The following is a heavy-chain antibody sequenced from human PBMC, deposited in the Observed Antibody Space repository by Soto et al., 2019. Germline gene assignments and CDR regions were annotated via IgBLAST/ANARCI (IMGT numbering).Heavy chain of an antibody. Sequence: SEILSLTCTVSGGSISSYYWSWIRQPPGKGLEWIGYIYYSGSTNYNPSLKSRVTISVDTSKNQFSLKLSSVTAADTAVYYCARADVDTAMTFDYWGQGTLVTVSS. CDR3: ARADVDTAMTFDY. CDR2: IYYSGST. V-gene: IGHV4-59*01. D-gene: IGHD5-18*01. CDR1: GGSISSYY. J-gene: IGHJ4*02.